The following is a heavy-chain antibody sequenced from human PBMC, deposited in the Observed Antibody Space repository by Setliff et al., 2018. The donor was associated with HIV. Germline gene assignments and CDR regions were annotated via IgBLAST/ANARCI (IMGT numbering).Heavy chain of an antibody. D-gene: IGHD3-3*01. Sequence: PGESLKISCAASGFTFSSYAIHWVRQTPGKGLEWMAVISYDGDNKYYADSVKGRFTISRDNAKNTVYLQMNSLRAEDTAVYYCVRVVTIFSTGPHFDPWGQGTLVTVSS. CDR1: GFTFSSYA. V-gene: IGHV3-30-3*01. CDR2: ISYDGDNK. J-gene: IGHJ5*02. CDR3: VRVVTIFSTGPHFDP.